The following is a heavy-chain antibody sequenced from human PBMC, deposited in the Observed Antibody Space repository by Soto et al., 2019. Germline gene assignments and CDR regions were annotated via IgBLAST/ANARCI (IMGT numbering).Heavy chain of an antibody. CDR2: ISGSGVST. CDR3: AKTRRYYYGSGSPYVFDF. D-gene: IGHD3-10*01. V-gene: IGHV3-23*01. J-gene: IGHJ3*01. CDR1: GFTFNTDA. Sequence: EVQLLESGGGLVQPGGSLRLSCAASGFTFNTDAMSWVRQAPGKGLEWVSSISGSGVSTYYADSVKGRFTISRDNSKNTLNLQMNYLRTEDTAVYFCAKTRRYYYGSGSPYVFDFWGQGTMVTVSS.